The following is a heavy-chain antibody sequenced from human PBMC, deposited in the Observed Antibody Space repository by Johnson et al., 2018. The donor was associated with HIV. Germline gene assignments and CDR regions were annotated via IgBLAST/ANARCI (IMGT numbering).Heavy chain of an antibody. V-gene: IGHV3-72*01. CDR3: ARGGGVRCYGRGGRAFDI. CDR2: TRNKANSYTT. Sequence: VQLVESGGGLVQPGGSLRLSCAASGFTFSDHYMDWVRQAPGKGLEWVGRTRNKANSYTTEYAASVKGRFTISRDDSKNSLYLQMNSLKTEDTAGYYCARGGGVRCYGRGGRAFDIWGQGTMVTVSS. CDR1: GFTFSDHY. D-gene: IGHD3-16*01. J-gene: IGHJ3*02.